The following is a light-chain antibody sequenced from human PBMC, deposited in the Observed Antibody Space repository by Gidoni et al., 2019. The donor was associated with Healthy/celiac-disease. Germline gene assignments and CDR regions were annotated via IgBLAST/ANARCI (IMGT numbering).Light chain of an antibody. CDR3: MQALQTPPCT. J-gene: IGKJ2*02. V-gene: IGKV2-28*01. CDR1: QSLLHSNGYNY. Sequence: DIVMTQSPLSLPVTTGEPASISCRSSQSLLHSNGYNYLDWYLQKPGQSPQLLIYLGSNRASGVPDRFSGSGSGTDFTLKISRVEAEDVGVYYCMQALQTPPCTFGQGTKLEIK. CDR2: LGS.